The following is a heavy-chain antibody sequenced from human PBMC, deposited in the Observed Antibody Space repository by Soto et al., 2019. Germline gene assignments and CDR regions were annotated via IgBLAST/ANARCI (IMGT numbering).Heavy chain of an antibody. J-gene: IGHJ4*02. CDR3: ARDSDMAAAGTGVDY. V-gene: IGHV4-4*02. CDR2: IYHSGST. D-gene: IGHD6-13*01. CDR1: GGSISSSNW. Sequence: QVQLQESGPGLVKPSGTLSLTCAVSGGSISSSNWWSWVRQPPGKGLEWIGEIYHSGSTNYNPSLKRRVTISVDKSKNQFSLKLSSVTAADTAVYYCARDSDMAAAGTGVDYWGQGTLVTVSS.